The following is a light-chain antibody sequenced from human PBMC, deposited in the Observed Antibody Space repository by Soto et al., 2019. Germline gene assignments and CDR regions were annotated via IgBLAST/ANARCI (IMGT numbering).Light chain of an antibody. J-gene: IGKJ1*01. V-gene: IGKV1-5*01. Sequence: DIQMTQSPSTLSASVGDRVTITCRASQSISIWLAWYQQKPGKAPKLLIYDASSLESGVPSRFSGSGSGTEFTLTISSLQPDDFATYYCQQYNNKGRTFGQGTKVEIK. CDR3: QQYNNKGRT. CDR2: DAS. CDR1: QSISIW.